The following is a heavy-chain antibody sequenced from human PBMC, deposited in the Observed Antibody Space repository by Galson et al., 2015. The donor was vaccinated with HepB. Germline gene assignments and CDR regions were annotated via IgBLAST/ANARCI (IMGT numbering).Heavy chain of an antibody. D-gene: IGHD3-22*01. CDR2: IWYDGSNK. J-gene: IGHJ3*02. V-gene: IGHV3-33*08. CDR1: GFTFSSYG. Sequence: SLRLSCAASGFTFSSYGMHWVRQAPGKGLEWVAVIWYDGSNKYYADSVKGRFTISRDNSKNTLYLQMNSLRAEDTAVYYCARDSSGYYSGSAFDIWGQGTMVTVSS. CDR3: ARDSSGYYSGSAFDI.